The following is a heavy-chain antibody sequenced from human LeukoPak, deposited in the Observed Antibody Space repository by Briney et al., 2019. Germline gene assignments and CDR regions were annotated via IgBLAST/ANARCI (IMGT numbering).Heavy chain of an antibody. CDR3: ARSVLTMIVVADAFDI. J-gene: IGHJ3*02. V-gene: IGHV1-2*02. D-gene: IGHD3-22*01. Sequence: GASVKVSCKASGGTFSSYAISWVRQAPGQGLEWMGWINPNSGGTNYAQKFQGRVTMTRDTSISTAYMELSRLRSDDTAVYYCARSVLTMIVVADAFDIWGQGTMVTVSS. CDR2: INPNSGGT. CDR1: GGTFSSYA.